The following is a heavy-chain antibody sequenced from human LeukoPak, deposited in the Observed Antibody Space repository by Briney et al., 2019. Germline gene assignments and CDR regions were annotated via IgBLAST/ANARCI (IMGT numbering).Heavy chain of an antibody. CDR2: IKSDGST. J-gene: IGHJ1*01. V-gene: IGHV3-74*01. CDR1: GFNFSSYW. CDR3: ARAPSEIGGYYPEYFRH. Sequence: GGSLRLSCAASGFNFSSYWMHWLRQAPGKGLVWVSRIKSDGSTNYADSVKGRFTISRDNAKNTVSLQMNSLRAEDTGVYYCARAPSEIGGYYPEYFRHWGQGTLVTVSS. D-gene: IGHD3-22*01.